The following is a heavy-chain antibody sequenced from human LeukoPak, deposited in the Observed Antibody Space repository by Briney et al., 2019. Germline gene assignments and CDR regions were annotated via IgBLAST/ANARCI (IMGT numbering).Heavy chain of an antibody. D-gene: IGHD3-10*01. CDR2: ISAYNGNT. CDR3: ARVGEYLLWFGGNPAPNFDY. CDR1: GYTFTSYG. Sequence: GASVKVSCKASGYTFTSYGISWVRQAPGQGLEWTGWISAYNGNTNYAQKLQGRVTMTTDTSTSTAYMELRSLRSDNTAVYYCARVGEYLLWFGGNPAPNFDYWGQGTLVTVSS. V-gene: IGHV1-18*01. J-gene: IGHJ4*02.